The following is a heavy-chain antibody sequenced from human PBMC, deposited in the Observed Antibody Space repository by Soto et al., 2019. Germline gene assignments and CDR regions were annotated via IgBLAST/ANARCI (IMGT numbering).Heavy chain of an antibody. D-gene: IGHD5-18*01. CDR1: GFSLSTNGVG. J-gene: IGHJ4*02. CDR3: AHRREEYSSGSSFDY. Sequence: QITLKESGPTLVKPTQTLTLTCTFSGFSLSTNGVGVGWIRQPPGKALECLALIYWDDDKRYSPSLKSRLTLTKDTSKNQVVLTMTNMDPVDTATYYCAHRREEYSSGSSFDYWGQGTLVTVSS. CDR2: IYWDDDK. V-gene: IGHV2-5*02.